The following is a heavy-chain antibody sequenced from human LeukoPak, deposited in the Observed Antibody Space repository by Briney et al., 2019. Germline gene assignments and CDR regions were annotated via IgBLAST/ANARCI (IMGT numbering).Heavy chain of an antibody. D-gene: IGHD3-9*01. CDR1: GFTFSDYY. CDR3: ARFLAVPEYYDILTGLNYYYYYGMDV. J-gene: IGHJ6*02. CDR2: ISSSGSTI. V-gene: IGHV3-11*01. Sequence: KPGGSLRLSCAASGFTFSDYYMSWIRQAPGKGLEWVSYISSSGSTIYYADSVKGRFTISRDNAKNSLYLQMNSLRAEDTAVYYCARFLAVPEYYDILTGLNYYYYYGMDVWGQGTTATVSS.